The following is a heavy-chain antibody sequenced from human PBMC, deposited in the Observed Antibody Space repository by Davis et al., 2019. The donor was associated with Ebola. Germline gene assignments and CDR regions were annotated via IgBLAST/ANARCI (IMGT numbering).Heavy chain of an antibody. D-gene: IGHD2-2*01. J-gene: IGHJ6*04. V-gene: IGHV4-34*01. Sequence: MPSETLSLTCAVYGGSFGGYYWSWIRQTPGKGLEWIAEINYNGITTYNPSLKSRVTISVDTSKNQFSLKLSSVTAADTALYYCARDKIYCRSSGCYGGGMDVWGKGTTVTVSS. CDR2: INYNGIT. CDR1: GGSFGGYY. CDR3: ARDKIYCRSSGCYGGGMDV.